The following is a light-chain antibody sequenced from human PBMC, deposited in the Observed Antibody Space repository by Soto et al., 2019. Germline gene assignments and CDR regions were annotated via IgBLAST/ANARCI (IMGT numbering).Light chain of an antibody. V-gene: IGKV3-20*01. Sequence: DIVLMQSPGTLSSSPGERATLSCRASQSVTSSYLAWYQQQPAQAPRLLIDGASRRATGIPDRFSGSGSGTDFTLTISRLEPEDFAVYYCQRHGSSPPLTFGGGTKVEIK. J-gene: IGKJ4*01. CDR3: QRHGSSPPLT. CDR2: GAS. CDR1: QSVTSSY.